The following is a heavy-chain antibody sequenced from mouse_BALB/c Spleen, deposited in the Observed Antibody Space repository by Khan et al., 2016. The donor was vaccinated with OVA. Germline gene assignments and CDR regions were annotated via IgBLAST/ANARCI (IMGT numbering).Heavy chain of an antibody. CDR3: ARTYYRYDCYYAMDY. J-gene: IGHJ4*01. D-gene: IGHD2-14*01. Sequence: QVQLKESGPGLVAPSQSLSITCTVSGFSLSRYNIHWVRQPPGKGLEWLGMIGGGGGTDYNSTLKYRLSISKDNSNSQVILKMNSRQTDDTAMYYWARTYYRYDCYYAMDYWGQGTSVTVSS. V-gene: IGHV2-6-4*01. CDR2: IGGGGGT. CDR1: GFSLSRYN.